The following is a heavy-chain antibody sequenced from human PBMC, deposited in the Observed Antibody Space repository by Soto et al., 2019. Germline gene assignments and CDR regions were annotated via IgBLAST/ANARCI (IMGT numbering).Heavy chain of an antibody. J-gene: IGHJ5*02. Sequence: PSETLSLTCAVYGGSFSGYYWSWIRQPPGKGLEWIGEINHSGSTNYNPSLKSRVTISVDTSKNQFSLKLSSVTAADTAVYYCARGTAMFRSNWFDPWGQGTLVTVSS. CDR3: ARGTAMFRSNWFDP. V-gene: IGHV4-34*01. CDR2: INHSGST. CDR1: GGSFSGYY. D-gene: IGHD5-18*01.